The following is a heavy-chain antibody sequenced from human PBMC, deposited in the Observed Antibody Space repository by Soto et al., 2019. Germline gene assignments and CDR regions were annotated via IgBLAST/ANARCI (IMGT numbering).Heavy chain of an antibody. J-gene: IGHJ6*02. V-gene: IGHV3-30*18. D-gene: IGHD3-9*01. CDR3: AKDDVLRYFDWLFPVAYYYYGMDV. Sequence: GGSLRLSCAASGFTFSSYGMHWVRQAPGKGLERVAVISYDGSNKYYADSVKGRFTISRDNSKNTLYPQMNSLRAEDTAVYYCAKDDVLRYFDWLFPVAYYYYGMDVWGQGTTVTVSS. CDR1: GFTFSSYG. CDR2: ISYDGSNK.